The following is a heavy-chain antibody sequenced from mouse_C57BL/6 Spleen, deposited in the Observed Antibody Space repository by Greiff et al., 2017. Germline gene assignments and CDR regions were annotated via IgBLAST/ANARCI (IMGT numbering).Heavy chain of an antibody. CDR1: GYTFTSYW. Sequence: QVQLQQPGAELVRPGSSVKLSCKASGYTFTSYWMDWVKQRPGQGLEWIGHIYPSDSETHYNQKFKDKATLTVDKSSSTAYRQLSSLTSEDSAVYYCARGEPPRGWLAYWGQGTLVTVSA. V-gene: IGHV1-61*01. D-gene: IGHD2-13*01. J-gene: IGHJ3*01. CDR2: IYPSDSET. CDR3: ARGEPPRGWLAY.